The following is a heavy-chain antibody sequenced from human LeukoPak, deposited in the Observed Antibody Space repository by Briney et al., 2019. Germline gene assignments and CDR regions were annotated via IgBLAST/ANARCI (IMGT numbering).Heavy chain of an antibody. CDR1: GFSFTGYW. J-gene: IGHJ4*02. CDR2: IYSDGRSL. CDR3: ARGRGLGEFAVASFDS. D-gene: IGHD6-19*01. V-gene: IGHV3-74*01. Sequence: GGSLRLSCAGSGFSFTGYWMHWVRQTPGKGLVWISRIYSDGRSLTYADSVKVRFTISRDNAKNMLYLQMNSLRADDTGVYYCARGRGLGEFAVASFDSWGQGTLVTVSS.